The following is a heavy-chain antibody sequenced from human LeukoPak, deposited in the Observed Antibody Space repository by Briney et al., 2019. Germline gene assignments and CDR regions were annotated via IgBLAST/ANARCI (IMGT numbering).Heavy chain of an antibody. J-gene: IGHJ5*02. CDR3: ARDMRIAVAGMALFNWFDP. CDR2: IYTSGST. D-gene: IGHD6-19*01. CDR1: GGSISSYY. V-gene: IGHV4-4*07. Sequence: SETLPLTCTVSGGSISSYYWSWIRQPAGKGLEWIGRIYTSGSTNYNPSLKSRVTMSVDTSKNQFSLKLSSVTAADTAVYYCARDMRIAVAGMALFNWFDPWGQGTLVTVSS.